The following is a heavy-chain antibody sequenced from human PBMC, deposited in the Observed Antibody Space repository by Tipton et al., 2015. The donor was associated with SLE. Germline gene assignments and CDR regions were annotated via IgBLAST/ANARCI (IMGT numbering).Heavy chain of an antibody. CDR1: GGSISSYY. J-gene: IGHJ3*02. V-gene: IGHV4-59*01. Sequence: LRLSCTVSGGSISSYYWSWIRQPPGKGLEWIGYIYYSGSTNYSGSTNYNPSLKSRVTISLDTSKSQFSLKLSSVTAADTAVYYCARVPYSSGWTRWAFDIWGQGTMVTVSS. CDR2: IYYSGSTNYSGST. CDR3: ARVPYSSGWTRWAFDI. D-gene: IGHD6-19*01.